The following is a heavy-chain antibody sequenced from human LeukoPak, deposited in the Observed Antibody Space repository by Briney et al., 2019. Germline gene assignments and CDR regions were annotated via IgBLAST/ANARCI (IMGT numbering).Heavy chain of an antibody. D-gene: IGHD5/OR15-5a*01. V-gene: IGHV4-31*03. J-gene: IGHJ4*02. CDR3: ARSCPPETFDY. CDR2: IYYSGST. Sequence: PSETLSLTCTVSGGSISSGGYYWSWIRQHPGKGLEWIGYIYYSGSTYYNPSLKSRVTISVDTSKNQFSLKLSSVTAADTAVYYCARSCPPETFDYWGQGTLVTVSS. CDR1: GGSISSGGYY.